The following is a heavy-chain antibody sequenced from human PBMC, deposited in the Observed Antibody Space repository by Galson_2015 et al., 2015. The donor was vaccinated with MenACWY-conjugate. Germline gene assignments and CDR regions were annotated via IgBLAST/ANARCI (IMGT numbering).Heavy chain of an antibody. D-gene: IGHD2-15*01. V-gene: IGHV3-66*01. J-gene: IGHJ5*02. CDR3: ARENVATLIDL. CDR2: IYAGGST. Sequence: SLRLSCAASGFTVTSNYMSWVRQAPGQALEWVSVIYAGGSTDYAGAARGRFTSSRDNSRTTLYLQMDSLRPEDTALYYCARENVATLIDLWGQGTLVTVSS. CDR1: GFTVTSNY.